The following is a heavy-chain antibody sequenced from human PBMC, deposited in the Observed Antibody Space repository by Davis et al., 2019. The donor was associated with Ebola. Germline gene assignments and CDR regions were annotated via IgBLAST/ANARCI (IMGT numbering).Heavy chain of an antibody. CDR3: ARASSDVVLEWLFKGYGMDV. D-gene: IGHD3-3*01. CDR2: INPNSGGT. Sequence: ASVKVSCKASGYTFTGYYMHWVRQAPGQGLEWMGWINPNSGGTNYAQKFQGWVTMTRDTSISTAYMELSRLRSDDTAVYYCARASSDVVLEWLFKGYGMDVWGQGTTVTVSS. J-gene: IGHJ6*02. CDR1: GYTFTGYY. V-gene: IGHV1-2*04.